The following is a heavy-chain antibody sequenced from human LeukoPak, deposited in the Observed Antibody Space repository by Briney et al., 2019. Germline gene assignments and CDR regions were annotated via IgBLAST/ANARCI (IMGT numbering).Heavy chain of an antibody. V-gene: IGHV1-24*01. CDR1: GYTLTELS. CDR3: ARLSREARHWGDAFDI. J-gene: IGHJ3*02. Sequence: ASVKVSCKVSGYTLTELSMHWVRQAPGKGLEWMGGFDPEDGETIYAQKFQGRVTITADESTSTAYMELSSLRSEDTAVYYCARLSREARHWGDAFDIWGQGTMVTVSS. D-gene: IGHD3-16*01. CDR2: FDPEDGET.